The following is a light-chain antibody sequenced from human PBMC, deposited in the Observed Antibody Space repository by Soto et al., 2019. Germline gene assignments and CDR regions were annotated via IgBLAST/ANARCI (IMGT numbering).Light chain of an antibody. Sequence: QSVLTQPPSASGSPGQSVTISCTGTTSDVGTYDYVSWYQQHPGKAPKLIIYEVNKRPSGVPDRFSGSKSGNTASLTVSGLQAEDEADYYCNSYAGSNKSVFGGGTKVTVL. CDR3: NSYAGSNKSV. V-gene: IGLV2-8*01. CDR1: TSDVGTYDY. CDR2: EVN. J-gene: IGLJ2*01.